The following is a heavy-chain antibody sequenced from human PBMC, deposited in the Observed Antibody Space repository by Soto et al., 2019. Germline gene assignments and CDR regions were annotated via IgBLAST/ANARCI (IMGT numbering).Heavy chain of an antibody. V-gene: IGHV3-9*01. D-gene: IGHD6-13*01. J-gene: IGHJ4*02. CDR2: INWDGGNI. CDR3: MKDRGSSWRGKLDN. Sequence: EVHLVESGGGLVQPGRSLRLSCAASGFTFADFAMHWVRQAPGKGLEWVSGINWDGGNIGYADYLKGRFTISRDNAKNSLYLQINRLTVEDTALYYCMKDRGSSWRGKLDNWGQGTLVTVSS. CDR1: GFTFADFA.